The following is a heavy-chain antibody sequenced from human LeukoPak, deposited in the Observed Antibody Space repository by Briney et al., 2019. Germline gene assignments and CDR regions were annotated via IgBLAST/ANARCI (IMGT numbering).Heavy chain of an antibody. V-gene: IGHV3-66*01. CDR1: GFTVSSNY. CDR2: IYSGGST. Sequence: PGGSLRLSCAASGFTVSSNYMSWVRQAPGKGLEWVSVIYSGGSTYYADSVKGRFTISRDNSKNTLYLQMNSLRAEDTAVYYCARDSSYYYGSGNHYWGQGTLVTVSS. J-gene: IGHJ4*02. CDR3: ARDSSYYYGSGNHY. D-gene: IGHD3-10*01.